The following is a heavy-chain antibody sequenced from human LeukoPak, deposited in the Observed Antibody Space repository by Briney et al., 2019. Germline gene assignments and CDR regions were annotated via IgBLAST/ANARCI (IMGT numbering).Heavy chain of an antibody. J-gene: IGHJ4*02. CDR3: AKDRGRAYGSGCFDY. CDR2: ISWDSGTI. Sequence: GRSLRLSCAASGFTFDDYAMHWVRQAPGKGLEWVSSISWDSGTIGFADSVKGRFTISRDNAKNSLYLQMNSLRPEDTAFYYCAKDRGRAYGSGCFDYWGQGTLVTVSS. CDR1: GFTFDDYA. D-gene: IGHD6-19*01. V-gene: IGHV3-9*01.